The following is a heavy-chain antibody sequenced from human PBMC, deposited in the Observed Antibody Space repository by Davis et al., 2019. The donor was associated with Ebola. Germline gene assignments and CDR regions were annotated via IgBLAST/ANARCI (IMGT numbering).Heavy chain of an antibody. CDR1: GFIFSTYV. CDR3: AKDPYLGSLLYYYYGMDV. D-gene: IGHD7-27*01. Sequence: PGGSLRLSCSASGFIFSTYVMSWVRQAPGKGLEWVSTYGTSADTYYADSVKGRFTISRDNSKNTLYLQMNSLRAEDTAVYYCAKDPYLGSLLYYYYGMDVWGKGTTVTVSS. J-gene: IGHJ6*04. V-gene: IGHV3-23*01. CDR2: GTSADT.